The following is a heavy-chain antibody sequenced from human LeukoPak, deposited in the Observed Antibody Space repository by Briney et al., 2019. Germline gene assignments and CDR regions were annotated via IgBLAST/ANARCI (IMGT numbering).Heavy chain of an antibody. CDR3: ASYPPGYCSGGSCPTGG. J-gene: IGHJ4*02. D-gene: IGHD2-15*01. Sequence: GGSLRLSCAASGFSFRSFWMYWVRQAPGKGLEWVSRINADGSATSSADAVKGRFTISRDNAKNSLYLQMNSLRAEDTAVYYCASYPPGYCSGGSCPTGGWGQGTLVTVSS. CDR2: INADGSAT. CDR1: GFSFRSFW. V-gene: IGHV3-74*01.